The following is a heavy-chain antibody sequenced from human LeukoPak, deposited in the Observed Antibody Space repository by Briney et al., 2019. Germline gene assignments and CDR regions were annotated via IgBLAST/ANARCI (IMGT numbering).Heavy chain of an antibody. V-gene: IGHV4-38-2*02. J-gene: IGHJ4*02. CDR2: IYHSGST. Sequence: KTSETLSLTCTVSGYSISSGYYWGWIRQPPGKGLEWIGCIYHSGSTYYNPSLKSRVTISVDTSKNQFSLKLSSVTAADTAVYYCARDLSGFHSSGYENWGQGTLVTVSS. D-gene: IGHD3-22*01. CDR1: GYSISSGYY. CDR3: ARDLSGFHSSGYEN.